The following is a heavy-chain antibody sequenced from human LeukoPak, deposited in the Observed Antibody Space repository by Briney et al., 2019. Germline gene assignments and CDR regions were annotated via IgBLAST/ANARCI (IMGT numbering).Heavy chain of an antibody. CDR2: IYYSGST. V-gene: IGHV4-59*01. D-gene: IGHD5-24*01. CDR3: ARVGPDGYNPYYFDY. Sequence: SETLSLTCTVSGGSISSYYWSWIRQPPGKGLEWIGYIYYSGSTNYNPSLKSRVTISVDTSKNQFSLKLSSVTAADTAVYYCARVGPDGYNPYYFDYWGQGTLVTVSS. J-gene: IGHJ4*02. CDR1: GGSISSYY.